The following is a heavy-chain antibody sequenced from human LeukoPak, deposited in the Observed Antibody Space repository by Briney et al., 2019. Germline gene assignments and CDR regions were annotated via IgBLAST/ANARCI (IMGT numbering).Heavy chain of an antibody. D-gene: IGHD2-2*02. J-gene: IGHJ4*02. CDR2: IYTSGST. Sequence: SQTLSLTCTVSGGSISSGSYYWSWIRQPAGKGLEWIGRIYTSGSTNYNPSLKSRVTISVDTSKNQFSLKLSSVTAADTAAYYCARTGYQLLYGAFDYWGQGTLVTVSS. CDR3: ARTGYQLLYGAFDY. CDR1: GGSISSGSYY. V-gene: IGHV4-61*02.